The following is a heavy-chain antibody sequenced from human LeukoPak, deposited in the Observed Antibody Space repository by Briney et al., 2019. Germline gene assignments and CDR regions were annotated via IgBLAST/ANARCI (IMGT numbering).Heavy chain of an antibody. V-gene: IGHV3-66*02. D-gene: IGHD7-27*01. Sequence: GGSLRLSCAASGFTVSNDYMAWVRQDPGKGLEWVSLIYADGTTFYTDSVKGRFTMSRDNFKNTLYLQMNSLRPEDTALYYCARDRGGAQNWVALDPWGQGTLVTVSS. CDR1: GFTVSNDY. CDR3: ARDRGGAQNWVALDP. CDR2: IYADGTT. J-gene: IGHJ5*02.